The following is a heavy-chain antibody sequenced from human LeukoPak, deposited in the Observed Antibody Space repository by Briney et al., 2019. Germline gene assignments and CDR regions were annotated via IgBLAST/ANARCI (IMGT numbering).Heavy chain of an antibody. CDR2: IKQDGSEK. J-gene: IGHJ3*02. V-gene: IGHV3-7*01. D-gene: IGHD3-22*01. CDR3: AREGYYYDSSDAFDI. Sequence: SGGSLRLSCAASGFTFSSYWMSWVRQAPGKGLEWVANIKQDGSEKYYVDSVKGRSTISRDNAKNSLYLQMNSLRAEDTAVYYCAREGYYYDSSDAFDIWGQGTMVTVSS. CDR1: GFTFSSYW.